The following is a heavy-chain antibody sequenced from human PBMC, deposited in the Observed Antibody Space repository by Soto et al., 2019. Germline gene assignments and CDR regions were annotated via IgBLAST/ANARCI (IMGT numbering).Heavy chain of an antibody. CDR3: ARDPRIRPLDY. CDR1: EFTFSSYW. D-gene: IGHD2-15*01. Sequence: TGGSLRLSCAASEFTFSSYWMSWVRQAPGKGLEWVANIKQDGSEKYYVDSVKGRFTISRDNAKNSLYLQMNSLRAEDTAVYYCARDPRIRPLDYWGQGTLVTVSS. CDR2: IKQDGSEK. J-gene: IGHJ4*02. V-gene: IGHV3-7*03.